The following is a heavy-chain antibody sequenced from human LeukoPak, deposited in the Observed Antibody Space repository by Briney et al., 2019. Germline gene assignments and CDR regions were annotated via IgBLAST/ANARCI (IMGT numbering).Heavy chain of an antibody. V-gene: IGHV3-30*02. Sequence: GGSLRLSCAASGFTFSSYGMHWVRQAPGKGLEWVAFIRYDGSNKYYADSVKGRFTISRVNAKNSLYLQMNSLRAEDTAVYYCARDLAYYYDSSGTADAFDIWGQGTMVTVSS. CDR3: ARDLAYYYDSSGTADAFDI. CDR2: IRYDGSNK. D-gene: IGHD3-22*01. J-gene: IGHJ3*02. CDR1: GFTFSSYG.